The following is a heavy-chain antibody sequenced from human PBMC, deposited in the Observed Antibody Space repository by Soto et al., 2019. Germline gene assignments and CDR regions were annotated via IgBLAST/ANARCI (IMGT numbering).Heavy chain of an antibody. CDR2: ISSSSSYI. CDR3: ARDYSSSWYPDDAFDI. D-gene: IGHD6-13*01. V-gene: IGHV3-21*01. CDR1: GFTFSSYS. J-gene: IGHJ3*02. Sequence: EVQLVESGGGLVKPGGSLRLSCAASGFTFSSYSMNWVRQAPGKGLEWVSSISSSSSYIYYADSVKGRFTISRDNAKNSLYLQMNSLRAEDTAVYYCARDYSSSWYPDDAFDIWGQGTMVTVSS.